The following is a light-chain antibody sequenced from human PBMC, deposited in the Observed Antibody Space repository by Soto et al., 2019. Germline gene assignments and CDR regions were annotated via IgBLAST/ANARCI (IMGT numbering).Light chain of an antibody. CDR2: EVS. J-gene: IGLJ3*02. Sequence: QSVLTQPASMSGSPGQSITISCTGTSSDIGGFDYVSWYQQHAGKPPRLVIYEVSHRPSGVSNRFSGSKSGNTASLIISGLQPEDEGDYYCSAYTARSTLVFGGGTQLTVL. CDR1: SSDIGGFDY. CDR3: SAYTARSTLV. V-gene: IGLV2-14*01.